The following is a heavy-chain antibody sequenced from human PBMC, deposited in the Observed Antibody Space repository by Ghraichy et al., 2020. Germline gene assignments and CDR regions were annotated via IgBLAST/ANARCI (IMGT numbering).Heavy chain of an antibody. D-gene: IGHD6-19*01. V-gene: IGHV1-2*02. CDR2: INPNSGGT. CDR3: ARAPEAGTSVYMDV. CDR1: GYTFTGYY. Sequence: ASVKVSCKASGYTFTGYYMHWVRQAPGQGLEWMGWINPNSGGTNYAQKFQGRVTMTRDTSISTAYMELSRLRSDDTAVYYCARAPEAGTSVYMDVWGKGTTVTVSS. J-gene: IGHJ6*03.